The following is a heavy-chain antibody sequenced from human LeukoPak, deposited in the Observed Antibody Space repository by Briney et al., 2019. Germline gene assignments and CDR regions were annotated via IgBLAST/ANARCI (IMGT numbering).Heavy chain of an antibody. CDR2: ISSSSGTI. Sequence: PGGSLRLSCAASGFSFRSYAMTWVRQAPGKGLEWVSYISSSSGTIEYADSVRGRFTISRDNVENSLYLQMNSLRSEDTAVYYCVGPGYSGLIDFWGQGTLATVSS. CDR3: VGPGYSGLIDF. J-gene: IGHJ4*02. V-gene: IGHV3-48*01. CDR1: GFSFRSYA. D-gene: IGHD5-12*01.